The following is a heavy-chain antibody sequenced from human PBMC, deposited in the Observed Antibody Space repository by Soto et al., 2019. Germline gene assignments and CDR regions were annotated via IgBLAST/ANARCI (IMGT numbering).Heavy chain of an antibody. CDR2: IWYDGSNK. Sequence: QVQLVESGGGVVQPGRSLRLSCAASGFTFSSYGMHWVRQAPGKGLECVAVIWYDGSNKYYADSVKGRFTISRDNSKNTLYLQMNSLRAEDTAVYYCARYRAVAGIDYWGQGTLVTVSS. J-gene: IGHJ4*02. CDR3: ARYRAVAGIDY. V-gene: IGHV3-33*01. D-gene: IGHD6-19*01. CDR1: GFTFSSYG.